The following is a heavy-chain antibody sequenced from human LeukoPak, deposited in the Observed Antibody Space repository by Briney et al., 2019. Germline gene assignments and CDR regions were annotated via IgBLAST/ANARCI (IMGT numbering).Heavy chain of an antibody. Sequence: ASVKVSCKASGYTFTGYYMHWVRQPPGQGLEWMGWINPNSGGTNYAQKFQGRVTMTRDTSISTAYMELSRLRSDDTAVYYCARDYQGGHYYYYMDVWGKGTTVTVSS. CDR1: GYTFTGYY. V-gene: IGHV1-2*02. CDR2: INPNSGGT. D-gene: IGHD2-2*01. J-gene: IGHJ6*03. CDR3: ARDYQGGHYYYYMDV.